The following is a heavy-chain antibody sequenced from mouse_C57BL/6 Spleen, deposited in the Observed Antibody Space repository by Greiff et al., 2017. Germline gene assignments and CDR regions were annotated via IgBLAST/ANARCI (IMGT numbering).Heavy chain of an antibody. CDR1: GYSITSGYD. CDR3: ARGGYFDY. J-gene: IGHJ2*01. CDR2: ISYSGST. V-gene: IGHV3-1*01. Sequence: EVQLQQSGPGMVKPSQSLSLTCTVTGYSITSGYDWHWIRHFPGNKLEWMGYISYSGSTNYNPSLQSRISITHDTSKNHFFLKLNSVTTEDTATYYCARGGYFDYWGQGTTLTVSS.